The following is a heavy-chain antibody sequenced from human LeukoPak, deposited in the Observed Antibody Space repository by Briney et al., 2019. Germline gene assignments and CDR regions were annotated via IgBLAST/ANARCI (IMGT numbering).Heavy chain of an antibody. J-gene: IGHJ2*01. CDR1: GGSISSGSYY. V-gene: IGHV4-61*02. CDR2: IYTSGST. CDR3: ARATYYYDSSGYWYFDL. D-gene: IGHD3-22*01. Sequence: SQTLSLTCTVSGGSISSGSYYWSWIRQPAGKGLEWIGRIYTSGSTNYNPSLKSRVTISVDTSKNQFSLELSSVTAADTAVYYCARATYYYDSSGYWYFDLWGRGTLVTVSS.